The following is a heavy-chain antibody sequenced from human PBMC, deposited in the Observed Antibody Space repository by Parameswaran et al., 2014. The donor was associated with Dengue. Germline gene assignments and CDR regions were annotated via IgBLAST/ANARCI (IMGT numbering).Heavy chain of an antibody. V-gene: IGHV3-30*04. CDR3: ARHLVPASNPYYYYYGMDV. Sequence: VRQMPGKGLEWVALISHDGSNKYYADSVKGRFTISRDNSKNTLYLQMNSLRAEDTAVYYCARHLVPASNPYYYYYGMDVWGQGTTVTVSS. J-gene: IGHJ6*02. CDR2: ISHDGSNK. D-gene: IGHD2-2*01.